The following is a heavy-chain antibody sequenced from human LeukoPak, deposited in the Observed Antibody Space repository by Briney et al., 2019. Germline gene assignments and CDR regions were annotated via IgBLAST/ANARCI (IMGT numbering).Heavy chain of an antibody. Sequence: PGGSLRLSCAASGFIFSNYNMNWVRQAPGKGLEWVSHISSSSSTIYYADSVMGRFTISIDNAKNSLYLKMNNLRDEDTAVYYCAREILSGYSDYWGQGTLVTVSS. CDR1: GFIFSNYN. CDR2: ISSSSSTI. CDR3: AREILSGYSDY. D-gene: IGHD3-9*01. J-gene: IGHJ4*02. V-gene: IGHV3-48*02.